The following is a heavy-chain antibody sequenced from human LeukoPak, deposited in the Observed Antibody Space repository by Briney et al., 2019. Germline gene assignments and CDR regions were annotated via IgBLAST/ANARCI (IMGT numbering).Heavy chain of an antibody. D-gene: IGHD2-21*02. CDR2: INPSGGST. CDR3: ARTYCGGDCNNRYFDY. Sequence: VASVKVSCKASGYILSSYYMHWVRQAPGQGLEWMGIINPSGGSTDYAQRFQGRVTMTRDKSTSTVYMELNSLRSEDTALYYCARTYCGGDCNNRYFDYWGQGTLVTVSS. CDR1: GYILSSYY. J-gene: IGHJ4*02. V-gene: IGHV1-46*01.